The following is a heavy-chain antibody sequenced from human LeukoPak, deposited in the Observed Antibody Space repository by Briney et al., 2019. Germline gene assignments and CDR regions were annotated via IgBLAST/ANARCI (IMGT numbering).Heavy chain of an antibody. CDR3: ARASKDSSGYYYSSVDY. Sequence: GASVKVSCKASGYTFAGYYMHWVRQAPGQGLEWMGWINPNSGGTNYAQKFQGRVTMTRDTSISTAYMELSRLRSDDTAVYYCARASKDSSGYYYSSVDYWGQEPWSPSPQ. J-gene: IGHJ4*01. CDR2: INPNSGGT. V-gene: IGHV1-2*02. CDR1: GYTFAGYY. D-gene: IGHD3-22*01.